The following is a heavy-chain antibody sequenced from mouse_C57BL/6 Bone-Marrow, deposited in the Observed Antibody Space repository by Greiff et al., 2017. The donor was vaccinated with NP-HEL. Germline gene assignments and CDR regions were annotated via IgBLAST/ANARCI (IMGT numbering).Heavy chain of an antibody. CDR2: IDPSDSYT. CDR3: ARRDYDWAY. D-gene: IGHD2-4*01. CDR1: GYTFTSYW. J-gene: IGHJ3*01. Sequence: VQLQQPGAELVMPGASVKLSCKASGYTFTSYWMHWVKQRPGQGLEWIGEIDPSDSYTNYNQKFKGKSTLTVDKSSSTAYMQLSSLTSEDSAVYYCARRDYDWAYWGQGTLVTVSA. V-gene: IGHV1-69*01.